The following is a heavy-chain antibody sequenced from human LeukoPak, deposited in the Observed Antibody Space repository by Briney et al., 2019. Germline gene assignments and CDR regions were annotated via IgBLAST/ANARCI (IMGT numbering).Heavy chain of an antibody. CDR1: GGSISSGSYY. CDR2: IYTSGST. V-gene: IGHV4-61*02. CDR3: ARDLDAFDI. Sequence: SETLSLTCTVSGGSISSGSYYWSWIRQPAGKGLEWIGRIYTSGSTNYNPSLKSRVTISVDTSKNQFSLKLSSVTAADTAVYYCARDLDAFDIWGQGTMVTVSS. J-gene: IGHJ3*02.